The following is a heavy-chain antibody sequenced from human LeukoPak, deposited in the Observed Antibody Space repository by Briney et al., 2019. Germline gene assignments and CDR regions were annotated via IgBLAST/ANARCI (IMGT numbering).Heavy chain of an antibody. CDR1: GFTFSSYG. CDR3: AKDHLSYGDEYYYYGMDV. V-gene: IGHV3-30*18. Sequence: GRSLRLSCAASGFTFSSYGMHWVRQAPGKGQEWVAVISYDGSNKYYADSVKGRFTISRDNSKNTLYLQMNSLRAEDTAVYYCAKDHLSYGDEYYYYGMDVWGQGTTVTVSS. D-gene: IGHD4-17*01. CDR2: ISYDGSNK. J-gene: IGHJ6*02.